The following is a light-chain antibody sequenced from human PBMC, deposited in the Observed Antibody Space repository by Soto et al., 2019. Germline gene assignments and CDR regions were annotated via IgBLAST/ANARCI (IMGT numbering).Light chain of an antibody. CDR3: QQSYSTPET. Sequence: DIQMTQSPSSLSASVGDRVTITCRASQSISSYLNWYQQKPGKAPKLLIYAASSLQSGVPSRFSGSGSGTDFTLTISSLQPEDFATYYCQQSYSTPETFDQGTKVKIK. CDR2: AAS. J-gene: IGKJ1*01. CDR1: QSISSY. V-gene: IGKV1-39*01.